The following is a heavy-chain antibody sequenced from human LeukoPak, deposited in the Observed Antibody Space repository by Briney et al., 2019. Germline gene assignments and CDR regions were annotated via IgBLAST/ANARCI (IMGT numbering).Heavy chain of an antibody. J-gene: IGHJ4*02. CDR1: GFTFSSYG. CDR2: ISYDGSNK. D-gene: IGHD2-2*02. Sequence: GGSLRLSCAASGFTFSSYGMHWVRQAPGKGLEWVAVISYDGSNKYYADSVKGRFTISRDNSKNTLYLQMNSLRAEDTAVYYCAKGFRRSYCSSTRCYTGYFDYWGQGALVTVSS. CDR3: AKGFRRSYCSSTRCYTGYFDY. V-gene: IGHV3-30*18.